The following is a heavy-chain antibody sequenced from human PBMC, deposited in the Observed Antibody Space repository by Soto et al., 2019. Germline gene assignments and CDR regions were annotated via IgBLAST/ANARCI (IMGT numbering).Heavy chain of an antibody. Sequence: SETLSLTCTVSGGSISSGGYYWSWIRQHPGKGLEWIGYIYYSGSTYYNPSLKSRVTISVDTSKNQFSLKLSSVTAADTAVYYCARLYDRLSAFDIWGQGTMVTVSS. CDR2: IYYSGST. V-gene: IGHV4-30-4*08. J-gene: IGHJ3*02. CDR1: GGSISSGGYY. D-gene: IGHD3-10*02. CDR3: ARLYDRLSAFDI.